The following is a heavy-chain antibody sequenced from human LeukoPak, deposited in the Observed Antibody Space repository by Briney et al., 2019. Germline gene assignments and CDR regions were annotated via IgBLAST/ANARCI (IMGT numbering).Heavy chain of an antibody. J-gene: IGHJ5*02. D-gene: IGHD2-2*01. CDR2: INHSGST. CDR3: AREYIVVVPAAQEGGWFDP. CDR1: GGSFSGYY. V-gene: IGHV4-34*01. Sequence: SETLSLTCAVYGGSFSGYYWSWIRQPPGKGLEWIGEINHSGSTIYNPSLKSRVTISVDTSKNQFSLKLSSVTAADTAVYYCAREYIVVVPAAQEGGWFDPWGQGTLVTVS.